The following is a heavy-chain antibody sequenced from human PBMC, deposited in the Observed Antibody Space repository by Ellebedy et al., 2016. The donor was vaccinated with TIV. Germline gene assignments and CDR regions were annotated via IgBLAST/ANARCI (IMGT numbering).Heavy chain of an antibody. CDR1: GYTFTGYY. V-gene: IGHV1-69*13. CDR2: IIPMSGTP. CDR3: ARDAERIAAGTHNWFDP. D-gene: IGHD6-25*01. J-gene: IGHJ5*02. Sequence: ASVKVSCKASGYTFTGYYMHWVRQAPGHGLEWMGGIIPMSGTPNYAQKFQGRVTITADESSRTVYMKLSSLRSENTAVYYCARDAERIAAGTHNWFDPWGQGTLVTVSS.